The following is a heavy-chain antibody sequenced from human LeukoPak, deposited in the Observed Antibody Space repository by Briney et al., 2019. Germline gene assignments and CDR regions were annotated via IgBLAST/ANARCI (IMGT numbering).Heavy chain of an antibody. CDR3: ARDTYYYDSSGYSDDN. Sequence: GGSLRLSCAASGFTFSNYSMAWVRQAPGKGLEWVSYISSSSSYIYYADSVKGRFTISRDNAKNSLYLQMNSLRAEDTAVYYCARDTYYYDSSGYSDDNWGQGTLVTVSS. CDR2: ISSSSSYI. V-gene: IGHV3-21*01. D-gene: IGHD3-22*01. J-gene: IGHJ4*02. CDR1: GFTFSNYS.